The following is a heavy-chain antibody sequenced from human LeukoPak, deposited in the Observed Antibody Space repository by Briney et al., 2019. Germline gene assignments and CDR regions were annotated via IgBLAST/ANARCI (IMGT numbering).Heavy chain of an antibody. CDR1: GFTFSNYP. Sequence: GGSLRLSCAASGFTFSNYPMHWVRQSPGKGLEWVATISSDGSSKYYADSVKGRFTISRDNSKNTLYLQMNSLRPEDTAVYYYARGRTVTGSTVIDYWGQGTLVTASS. D-gene: IGHD6-19*01. CDR3: ARGRTVTGSTVIDY. CDR2: ISSDGSSK. J-gene: IGHJ4*02. V-gene: IGHV3-30-3*01.